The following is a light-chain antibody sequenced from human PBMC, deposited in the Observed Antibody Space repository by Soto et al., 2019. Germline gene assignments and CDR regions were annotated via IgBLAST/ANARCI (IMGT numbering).Light chain of an antibody. CDR2: DAS. CDR1: QSVSSY. J-gene: IGKJ4*01. CDR3: QQRSNRALT. Sequence: EIVLTQSPATLSLSPGERATLSCRASQSVSSYLAWYQQKPGQAPRLLIYDASNRATGIPARFSGSGSGTDFTLTISSLEPEDVAVYYCQQRSNRALTFGGGTKVEIK. V-gene: IGKV3-11*01.